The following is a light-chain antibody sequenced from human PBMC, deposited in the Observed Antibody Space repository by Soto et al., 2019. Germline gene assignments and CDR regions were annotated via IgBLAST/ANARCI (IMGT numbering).Light chain of an antibody. V-gene: IGLV2-14*01. J-gene: IGLJ1*01. CDR2: EVS. Sequence: QSVLTQPASVSGSPGQSITISCTGTSSDVGGYNYVSWYQQHPGKAPKLMIYEVSNRPSGVSNRFSGSKSGNTASLTISGLQAEDEADYYCSSYVGATTYVFGTGTKLTVL. CDR1: SSDVGGYNY. CDR3: SSYVGATTYV.